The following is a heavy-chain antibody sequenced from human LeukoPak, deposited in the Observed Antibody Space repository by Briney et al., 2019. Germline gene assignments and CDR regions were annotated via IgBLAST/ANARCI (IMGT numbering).Heavy chain of an antibody. CDR1: GFTFSSYE. CDR3: ATSRSYSGLDY. Sequence: GGSLRLSCAASGFTFSSYEMNWVRQAPGKGLEWVSYISSSGNTIYDADSVKGRFTISRDNAKNSLYLQMNSLRAEDMAVYYCATSRSYSGLDYWGQGTLVTVSS. V-gene: IGHV3-48*03. D-gene: IGHD1-26*01. CDR2: ISSSGNTI. J-gene: IGHJ4*02.